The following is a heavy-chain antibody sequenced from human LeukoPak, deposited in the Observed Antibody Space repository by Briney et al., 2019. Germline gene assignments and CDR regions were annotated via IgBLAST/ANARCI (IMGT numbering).Heavy chain of an antibody. CDR1: GYTFPGHH. D-gene: IGHD4-23*01. CDR2: IDPKNGGT. Sequence: ASVKVSCKASGYTFPGHHIHWVRQAPGQGLEWMGWIDPKNGGTTYAQKFQGRVTMTRDTSINTAFMELSRLNSDDTAVYFCARDGYGGNSFDYWGQGTLVTVSS. J-gene: IGHJ4*02. V-gene: IGHV1-2*02. CDR3: ARDGYGGNSFDY.